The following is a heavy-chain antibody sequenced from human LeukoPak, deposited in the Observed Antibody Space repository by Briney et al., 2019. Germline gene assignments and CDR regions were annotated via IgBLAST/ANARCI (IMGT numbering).Heavy chain of an antibody. CDR3: ARINYDFWSGLTHYYYYYMDV. V-gene: IGHV1-8*03. Sequence: GASVKVSCKASGYTFTSYGINWVRQATGQGLEWMGWMNPNSGNTGYAQKFQGRVTITRNTSISTAYMELSSLRSEDTAVYYCARINYDFWSGLTHYYYYYMDVWGKGTTVTVSS. D-gene: IGHD3-3*01. J-gene: IGHJ6*03. CDR1: GYTFTSYG. CDR2: MNPNSGNT.